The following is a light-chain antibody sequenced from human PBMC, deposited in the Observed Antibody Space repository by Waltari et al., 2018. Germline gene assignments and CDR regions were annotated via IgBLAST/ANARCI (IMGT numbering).Light chain of an antibody. CDR3: MQALQTPAT. CDR1: QTLLQSNGYNY. J-gene: IGKJ5*01. V-gene: IGKV2-28*01. Sequence: DIVGTQSPLSLPVTPGNPASISCSSSQTLLQSNGYNYLDWYLLNPGQSPQLLIHLGSNRAPGVPDRFSGTGSGTDFTLKISRVEAEDVGIYYCMQALQTPATFGQGTRLEIK. CDR2: LGS.